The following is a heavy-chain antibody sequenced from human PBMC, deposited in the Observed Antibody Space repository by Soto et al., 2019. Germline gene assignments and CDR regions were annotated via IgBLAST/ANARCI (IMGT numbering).Heavy chain of an antibody. D-gene: IGHD7-27*01. CDR2: IGGTDGDSDGVP. J-gene: IGHJ3*01. CDR3: VKRGRNWGAFDF. V-gene: IGHV3-23*01. Sequence: VQLLESGGDLVQPGGSLRLSCVASGFILNNYAMSWVRQAPGKGLEWVSTIGGTDGDSDGVPWYEDSVKGRLTISRDSSGNTLFLHMENLRAENSALYYCVKRGRNWGAFDFWGQGTRVVVSS. CDR1: GFILNNYA.